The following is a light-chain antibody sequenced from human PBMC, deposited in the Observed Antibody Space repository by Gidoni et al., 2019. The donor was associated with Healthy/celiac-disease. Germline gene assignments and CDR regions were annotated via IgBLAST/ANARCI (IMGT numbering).Light chain of an antibody. CDR2: GAS. Sequence: VLPQSPGTLSLSPGERATLSCRASQSVSSSYLAWYQQKPGQAPRLLIYGASSRATGIPDRFSGSGSGTDFTLTISRLEPEDFAVYYCQQYGSSLLLTFGGGTKVEIK. J-gene: IGKJ4*01. CDR1: QSVSSSY. CDR3: QQYGSSLLLT. V-gene: IGKV3-20*01.